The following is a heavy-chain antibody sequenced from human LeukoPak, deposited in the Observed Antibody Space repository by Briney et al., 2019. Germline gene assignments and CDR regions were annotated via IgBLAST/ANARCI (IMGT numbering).Heavy chain of an antibody. Sequence: GGSLRLSCAASGFTFSSYAMSWVRQAPGKGLEWVSAISGSGGSTYYADSVKGRFTISRDNSKNTLYLQMNSLRAEDTAVYYCARDQVTMVRGVIYYYYMDVWGKGTTVTISS. CDR3: ARDQVTMVRGVIYYYYMDV. V-gene: IGHV3-23*01. CDR2: ISGSGGST. CDR1: GFTFSSYA. J-gene: IGHJ6*03. D-gene: IGHD3-10*01.